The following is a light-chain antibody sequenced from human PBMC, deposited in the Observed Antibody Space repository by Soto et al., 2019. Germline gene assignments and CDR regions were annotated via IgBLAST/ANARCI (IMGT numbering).Light chain of an antibody. Sequence: AIRMTQSPSSFSASTGDRVTITCRASQRINTYLAWYQQKPGKAPKLLIYTASTLQSGVPSRFSGSGSGTDFTLTISCLQSEDFATYYCQQYYSYPLAFGQGTRLEIK. CDR2: TAS. V-gene: IGKV1-8*01. CDR3: QQYYSYPLA. J-gene: IGKJ5*01. CDR1: QRINTY.